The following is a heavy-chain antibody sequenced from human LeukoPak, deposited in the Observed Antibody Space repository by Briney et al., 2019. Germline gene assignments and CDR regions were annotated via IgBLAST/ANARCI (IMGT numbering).Heavy chain of an antibody. CDR3: AKDPYSSGWYYFDF. CDR1: GFTFSSHG. J-gene: IGHJ4*02. Sequence: GGSLRLPCAASGFTFSSHGMHWVRQAPGKGLEWVAVISYDGTNKYYADSVKGRLTISRDNSENTLYLQMNSLRAEDTAVYYCAKDPYSSGWYYFDFWGQGTLVTVSS. D-gene: IGHD6-19*01. V-gene: IGHV3-30*18. CDR2: ISYDGTNK.